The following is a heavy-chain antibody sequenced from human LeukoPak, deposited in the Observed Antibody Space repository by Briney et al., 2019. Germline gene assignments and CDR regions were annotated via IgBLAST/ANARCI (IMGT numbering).Heavy chain of an antibody. D-gene: IGHD1-26*01. CDR2: IYYSGTT. CDR3: ARGWEPYDSSPDY. J-gene: IGHJ4*02. Sequence: SETLSLTCSVSGGSLSGSRYYWGWIRQSPGKGLEWIGNIYYSGTTYYNLSLKSRVTISVDTSKNQFSLKLSSVTPEDTAVYYCARGWEPYDSSPDYWGQGTLVTVSS. CDR1: GGSLSGSRYY. V-gene: IGHV4-39*07.